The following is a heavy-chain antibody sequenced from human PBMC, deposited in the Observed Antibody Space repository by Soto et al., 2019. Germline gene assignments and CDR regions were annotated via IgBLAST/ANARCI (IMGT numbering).Heavy chain of an antibody. V-gene: IGHV3-23*01. Sequence: GGSLRLSCAASGVTFRSCAMGWVRQAPGKGLEWVSDIIDSGASTYYADSVKGRFTISRGNSKSTLYLQMNSLRAEDTALYYCAKGRSYYYYYGVDVWGQGTTVTVSS. CDR3: AKGRSYYYYYGVDV. J-gene: IGHJ6*02. CDR1: GVTFRSCA. CDR2: IIDSGAST.